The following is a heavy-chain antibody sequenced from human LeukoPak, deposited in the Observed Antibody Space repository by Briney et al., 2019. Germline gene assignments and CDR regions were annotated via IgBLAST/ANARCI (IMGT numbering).Heavy chain of an antibody. Sequence: PSETLSLTCAVYGGSFSGYYWSWIRQPPGKGLEWIGEINHSGSTNYNPSLKSRVTISVDTSKNQFSLKLSSVTAADTAVYYCARGPDDYYGSGSYYYWGQGTLVTVSS. J-gene: IGHJ4*02. CDR2: INHSGST. D-gene: IGHD3-10*01. CDR3: ARGPDDYYGSGSYYY. V-gene: IGHV4-34*01. CDR1: GGSFSGYY.